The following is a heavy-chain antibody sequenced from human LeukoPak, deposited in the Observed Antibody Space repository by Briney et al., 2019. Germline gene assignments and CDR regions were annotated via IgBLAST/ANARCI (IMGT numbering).Heavy chain of an antibody. V-gene: IGHV3-48*04. CDR2: ISSSGTTI. CDR1: GFTFSSYW. D-gene: IGHD1-26*01. J-gene: IGHJ4*02. Sequence: HTGGSLRLSCTASGFTFSSYWMNWVRQAPGKGLEWVSYISSSGTTIYYADSVKGRFTISRDNAKNSLYLQMNSLRAEDTAVYYCARGGAILHFDYWGQGTLVTVSS. CDR3: ARGGAILHFDY.